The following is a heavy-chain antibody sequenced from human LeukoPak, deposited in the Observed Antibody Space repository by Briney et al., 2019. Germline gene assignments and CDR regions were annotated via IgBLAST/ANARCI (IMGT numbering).Heavy chain of an antibody. D-gene: IGHD6-19*01. V-gene: IGHV1-24*01. Sequence: ASVKVSCKASGYTFTGYYMHWVRQAPGQGLEWMGGFDPEDGETIYAQKFQGRVTMTEDTSTDTAYMELSSLRSEDTAVYYCATFYYRSGWDYWGQGTLVTVSS. CDR3: ATFYYRSGWDY. CDR1: GYTFTGYY. J-gene: IGHJ4*02. CDR2: FDPEDGET.